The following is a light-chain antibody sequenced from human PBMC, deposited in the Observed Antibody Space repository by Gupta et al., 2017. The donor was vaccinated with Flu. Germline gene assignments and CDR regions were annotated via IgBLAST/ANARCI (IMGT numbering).Light chain of an antibody. J-gene: IGLJ2*01. CDR1: NIGSKA. V-gene: IGLV3-21*03. Sequence: SYVLTQPPSVSVAPGKTARLTCEGDNIGSKAVHWYQQRPGKTPVLVVYDDSARPSGFPERVSGSNSGNTATLTISRVEAGDEADYYCQVWDSSSDRVVFGGGTKLAVL. CDR3: QVWDSSSDRVV. CDR2: DDS.